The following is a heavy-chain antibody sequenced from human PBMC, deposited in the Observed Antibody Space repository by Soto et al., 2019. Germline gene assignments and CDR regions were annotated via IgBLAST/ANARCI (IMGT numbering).Heavy chain of an antibody. Sequence: ESLKISCKGSGYSFTSYWIGWVRQMPGKGLEWMGIIYPGDSNTRYSPSFQGQVTISADKSISTAYLQWSSLTASDTAMYYCARASDSGSSYSPADSWGQGTLVTVSS. J-gene: IGHJ4*02. CDR2: IYPGDSNT. CDR1: GYSFTSYW. CDR3: ARASDSGSSYSPADS. V-gene: IGHV5-51*01. D-gene: IGHD3-10*01.